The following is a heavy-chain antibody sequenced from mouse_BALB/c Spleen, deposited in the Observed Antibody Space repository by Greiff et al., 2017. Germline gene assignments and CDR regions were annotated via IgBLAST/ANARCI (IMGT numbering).Heavy chain of an antibody. Sequence: QVQLQQSGAELAKPGASVKMSCKASGYTFTIYWMHWVKQRPGQCLEWIGYINPSTGYTEYNQKFKDKATLTADKSSSTAYMQLSSLTSEDSAVYYCARDYYGLVDYWGQGTTLTVSS. J-gene: IGHJ2*01. D-gene: IGHD1-1*01. CDR2: INPSTGYT. V-gene: IGHV1-7*01. CDR1: GYTFTIYW. CDR3: ARDYYGLVDY.